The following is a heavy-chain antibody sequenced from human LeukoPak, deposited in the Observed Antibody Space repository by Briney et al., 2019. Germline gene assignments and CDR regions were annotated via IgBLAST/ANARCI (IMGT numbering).Heavy chain of an antibody. V-gene: IGHV1-18*01. CDR1: GYTFTSYG. Sequence: ASVKVSCKASGYTFTSYGISWVRQAPGQGLEWMGWISAYNGNTNYAQKLQGRVTMTTDTPTSTAYMELRSLRSDDTAVYYCARAFDYGDYVYYYYYYGMDVWGQGTTVTVSS. CDR2: ISAYNGNT. CDR3: ARAFDYGDYVYYYYYYGMDV. D-gene: IGHD4-17*01. J-gene: IGHJ6*02.